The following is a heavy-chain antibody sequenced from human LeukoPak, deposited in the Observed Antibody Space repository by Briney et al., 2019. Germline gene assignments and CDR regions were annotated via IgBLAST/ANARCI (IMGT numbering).Heavy chain of an antibody. CDR3: TRQWLRVMDV. V-gene: IGHV3-21*01. CDR1: GFTFTAYS. CDR2: ISSTGHSI. D-gene: IGHD6-19*01. Sequence: GGSLRLSCASSGFTFTAYSMNWVRQAPGRGLEWISFISSTGHSIYYADSLKGRFTISRDNANSSLYLQISTLKAEDTAVYYCTRQWLRVMDVWGKGTTVTVSS. J-gene: IGHJ6*04.